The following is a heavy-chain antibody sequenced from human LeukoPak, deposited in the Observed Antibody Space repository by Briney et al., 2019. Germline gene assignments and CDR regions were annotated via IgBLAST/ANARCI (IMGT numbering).Heavy chain of an antibody. CDR2: ISSSGSTI. CDR1: GFTLSDYY. D-gene: IGHD3-9*01. Sequence: PGGSLRLSCAASGFTLSDYYMSWIRQAPGKGLEWISYISSSGSTIYYADSVKGRFTISRDNAKNSLYLQMNSLRAEDTAVYFCARDLQKTGCRKCGYGMDVWGQGTTVTVSS. J-gene: IGHJ6*02. CDR3: ARDLQKTGCRKCGYGMDV. V-gene: IGHV3-11*01.